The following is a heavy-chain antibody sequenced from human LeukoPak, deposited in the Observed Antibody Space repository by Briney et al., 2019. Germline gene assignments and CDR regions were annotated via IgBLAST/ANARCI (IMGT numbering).Heavy chain of an antibody. CDR1: GFTFDDYG. Sequence: PGGSLRLSCAASGFTFDDYGMSWVRQAPGKGLEWVSGINWNGGSTGYADSVKGRFTISRDNAKNSLYLQMNSLRAEDTALYYCARALGSYYDFWSGRAYYFDYWGREPWSPSPQ. D-gene: IGHD3-3*01. CDR3: ARALGSYYDFWSGRAYYFDY. V-gene: IGHV3-20*04. J-gene: IGHJ4*02. CDR2: INWNGGST.